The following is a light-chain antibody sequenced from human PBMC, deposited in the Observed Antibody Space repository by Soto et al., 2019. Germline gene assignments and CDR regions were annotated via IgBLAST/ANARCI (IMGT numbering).Light chain of an antibody. Sequence: QSALTQPRSVSGSPGESVTISCTGSSSDVGGYNCVSWYQQYPGRAPKLMIYDVSERPSGVPDRFSGSKSGNTASLTISGLRAEDEADYYCCSYTESNTFDVFGSGTKLTVL. CDR1: SSDVGGYNC. J-gene: IGLJ1*01. CDR3: CSYTESNTFDV. V-gene: IGLV2-11*01. CDR2: DVS.